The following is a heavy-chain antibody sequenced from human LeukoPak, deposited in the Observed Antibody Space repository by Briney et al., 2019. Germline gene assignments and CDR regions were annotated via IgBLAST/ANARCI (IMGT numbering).Heavy chain of an antibody. CDR3: AKRGVVIRVILVGFHKEAYYFDS. CDR2: MSDSGGRT. V-gene: IGHV3-23*01. CDR1: GITLSNYG. Sequence: GGSLRLSCAVPGITLSNYGMSWVRQAPGKGLEWVAGMSDSGGRTNYADSVKGRFTISRDNPKNTLYLQMNSLRAEDTAVYFCAKRGVVIRVILVGFHKEAYYFDSWGQGALVTASS. D-gene: IGHD3-22*01. J-gene: IGHJ4*02.